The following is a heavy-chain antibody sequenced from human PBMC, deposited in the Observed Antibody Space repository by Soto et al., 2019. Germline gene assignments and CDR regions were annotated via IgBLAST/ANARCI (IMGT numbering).Heavy chain of an antibody. CDR1: GGSISSGGYS. CDR3: ARGNSSSWYELPYFDY. D-gene: IGHD6-13*01. Sequence: SETLSLTCAVSGGSISSGGYSWSLIRQPPGKGLEWIGYIYHSGSTYYNPSLKSRVTISVDRSKNQFSLKLSSVTAADTAVYYCARGNSSSWYELPYFDYWGQGTLVTVSS. CDR2: IYHSGST. J-gene: IGHJ4*02. V-gene: IGHV4-30-2*01.